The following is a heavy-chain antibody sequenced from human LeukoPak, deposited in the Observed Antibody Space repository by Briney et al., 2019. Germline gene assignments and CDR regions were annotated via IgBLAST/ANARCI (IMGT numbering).Heavy chain of an antibody. V-gene: IGHV1-69*04. D-gene: IGHD6-19*01. CDR2: IIPILGIA. CDR3: ARGSAVYSSGWYAVR. CDR1: GYTFTGYY. J-gene: IGHJ4*02. Sequence: ASVKVSCKASGYTFTGYYMHWVRQAPGQGLEWMGRIIPILGIANYAQKFQGRVTITADKSTSTAYMELSSLRSEDTAVYYCARGSAVYSSGWYAVRWGQGTLVTVSS.